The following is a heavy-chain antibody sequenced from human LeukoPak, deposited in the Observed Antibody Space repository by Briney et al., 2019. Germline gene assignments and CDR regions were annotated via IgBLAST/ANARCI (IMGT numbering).Heavy chain of an antibody. CDR3: ARALPSPLYSGSYADAFDI. CDR2: ISSSSSYI. D-gene: IGHD1-26*01. V-gene: IGHV3-21*01. CDR1: GFTVSSNY. Sequence: GGSLRLSCAASGFTVSSNYMSWVRQAPGKGLEWVSSISSSSSYIYYADSVKGRFTISRDNAKNSLYLQMNSLRAEDTAVYYCARALPSPLYSGSYADAFDIWGQGTMVTVSS. J-gene: IGHJ3*02.